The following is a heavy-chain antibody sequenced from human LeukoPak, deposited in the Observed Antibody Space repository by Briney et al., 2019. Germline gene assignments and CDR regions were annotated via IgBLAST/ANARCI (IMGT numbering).Heavy chain of an antibody. CDR3: ARTQREYCSSTSCPSYYYYYMDV. Sequence: SGPTLVKPTQTLTLTCTFSGFSLSTSGMCVSWIRQPPGKALEWLARIDWDDDKYYSTSLKTRLTISKDTSKNQVVPTMTNMDPVDTATYYCARTQREYCSSTSCPSYYYYYMDVWGKGTTVTVSS. V-gene: IGHV2-70*11. CDR2: IDWDDDK. J-gene: IGHJ6*03. D-gene: IGHD2-2*01. CDR1: GFSLSTSGMC.